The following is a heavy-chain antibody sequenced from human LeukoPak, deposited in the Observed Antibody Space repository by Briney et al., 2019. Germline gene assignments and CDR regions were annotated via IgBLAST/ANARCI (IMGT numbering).Heavy chain of an antibody. D-gene: IGHD3-10*02. CDR3: AELGITMIGGV. J-gene: IGHJ6*04. V-gene: IGHV3-48*03. CDR1: GFTFSSYA. Sequence: GGSLRLTCAASGFTFSSYAMNWVRQAPGKGLEWVSYISSSGSTIYYADSVKGRFTISRDNAKNSLYLQMNSLRAEDTAVYYCAELGITMIGGVWGKGTTVTISS. CDR2: ISSSGSTI.